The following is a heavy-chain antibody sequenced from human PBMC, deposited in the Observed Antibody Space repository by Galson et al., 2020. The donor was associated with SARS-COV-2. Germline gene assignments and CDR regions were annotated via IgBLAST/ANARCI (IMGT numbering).Heavy chain of an antibody. J-gene: IGHJ4*02. D-gene: IGHD5-12*01. V-gene: IGHV3-43*01. CDR1: GFTFDDYI. CDR2: ISWDGGSA. CDR3: ARATRGYSGYDYGAHLDY. Sequence: GESLKISCAASGFTFDDYIMHWVRQPPGRGLECVSLISWDGGSAYYADSVKGRFTISRDNSKNSLYLQMNSLRTEDTAFYYCARATRGYSGYDYGAHLDYWGQGTLVTVSS.